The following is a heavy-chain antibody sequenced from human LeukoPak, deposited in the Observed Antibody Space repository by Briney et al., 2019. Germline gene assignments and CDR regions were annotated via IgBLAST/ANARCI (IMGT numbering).Heavy chain of an antibody. CDR3: ARSLGVFNTTYDYYYMDV. Sequence: ASVKVSCKASGGTFSSYAIGWVRQAPGQGREWMGRIIPIFGTANYAQTFKGRVTITTDESTSTAYMELSSLRSEDTAVYYCARSLGVFNTTYDYYYMDVWGKGTTVTVSS. J-gene: IGHJ6*03. D-gene: IGHD3-16*01. CDR1: GGTFSSYA. CDR2: IIPIFGTA. V-gene: IGHV1-69*05.